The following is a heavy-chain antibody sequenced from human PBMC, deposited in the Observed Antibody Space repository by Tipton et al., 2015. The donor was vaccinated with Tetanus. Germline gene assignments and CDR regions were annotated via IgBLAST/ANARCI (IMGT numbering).Heavy chain of an antibody. D-gene: IGHD3-3*01. V-gene: IGHV4-30-4*01. CDR1: GDSLSNGDYY. Sequence: TLSLTCTVSGDSLSNGDYYWSWIRQPPGKGLESIGYIYYSGSTYYNPSLKSRVTISVDTSKNQFSLRLSSVTAADTAVYYCARESITIFGVVSIDYWGQGALVTVSS. CDR3: ARESITIFGVVSIDY. CDR2: IYYSGST. J-gene: IGHJ4*02.